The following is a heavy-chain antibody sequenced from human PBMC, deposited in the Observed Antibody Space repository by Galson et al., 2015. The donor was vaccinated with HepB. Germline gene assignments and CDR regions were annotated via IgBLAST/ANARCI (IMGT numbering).Heavy chain of an antibody. Sequence: TLSLTCTVSGGSISSGDYYWSWIRQPPGKGLEWTGYIYYSGSTYYNPSLKSRVTISVDTSKNQFSLKLSSVTAADTAVYYCARSIMITFGEEGWCFDLWGRGTLVTVSS. D-gene: IGHD3-16*01. CDR1: GGSISSGDYY. J-gene: IGHJ2*01. CDR3: ARSIMITFGEEGWCFDL. V-gene: IGHV4-30-4*01. CDR2: IYYSGST.